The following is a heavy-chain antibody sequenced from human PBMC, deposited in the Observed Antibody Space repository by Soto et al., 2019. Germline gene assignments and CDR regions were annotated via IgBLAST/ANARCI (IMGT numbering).Heavy chain of an antibody. CDR2: ISPLFGTP. J-gene: IGHJ4*02. CDR3: ARDRDDYGSGNYYNRIDF. D-gene: IGHD3-10*01. CDR1: GGIFSTYA. V-gene: IGHV1-69*01. Sequence: QVQLVQSGAEVKKPGSSVKVSCKASGGIFSTYAISWLRQAPGQGLEWMGGISPLFGTPNYAQRFQGRVTIPADESTSTAYMELSRLRSEDTAVYYCARDRDDYGSGNYYNRIDFWGQGTLVTVSS.